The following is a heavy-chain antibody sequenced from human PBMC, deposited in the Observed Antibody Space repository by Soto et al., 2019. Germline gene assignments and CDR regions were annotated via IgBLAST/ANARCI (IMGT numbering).Heavy chain of an antibody. V-gene: IGHV1-46*03. CDR1: GYIFTSYY. Sequence: ASVKVSCKASGYIFTSYYIHWVRQAPGQGLEWKGWINPFDGSKMIAQSYQGRVTMTRDTSTSTVYMEVSSLRSEDTAVYYCSRVDPGETSPFDHWGQ. J-gene: IGHJ4*01. D-gene: IGHD3-10*01. CDR2: INPFDGSK. CDR3: SRVDPGETSPFDH.